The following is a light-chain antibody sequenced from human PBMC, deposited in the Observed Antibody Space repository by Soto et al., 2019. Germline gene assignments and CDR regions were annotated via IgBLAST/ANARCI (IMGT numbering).Light chain of an antibody. V-gene: IGKV2-28*01. CDR1: QSLLHSNGYNY. CDR2: LGS. CDR3: RQALQPPRLT. J-gene: IGKJ4*01. Sequence: DIVMTQSPLSLPVTPGEPASISCRSSQSLLHSNGYNYLDWYLQKPGQSPQLLIYLGSNRASGVPDRFSGSGSGTDFTLKISRVEAEDVGVYYCRQALQPPRLTFGGGTKVEIK.